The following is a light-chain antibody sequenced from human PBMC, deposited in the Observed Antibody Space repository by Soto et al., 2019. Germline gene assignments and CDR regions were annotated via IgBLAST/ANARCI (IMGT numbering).Light chain of an antibody. CDR2: DAS. CDR3: QQFNGFPT. J-gene: IGKJ5*01. Sequence: AIQLTQSPSXLSXSVGDTVXITCRASQGISNALAWYQQIPGKPPKLLIYDASTLESGVPSRFSGSGSGTDFTLTISSLQPGDFATYYCQQFNGFPTFGQGTRLEIQ. V-gene: IGKV1-13*02. CDR1: QGISNA.